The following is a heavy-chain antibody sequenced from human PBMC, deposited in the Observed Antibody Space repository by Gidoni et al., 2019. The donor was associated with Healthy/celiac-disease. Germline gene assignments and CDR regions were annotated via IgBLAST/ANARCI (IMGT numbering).Heavy chain of an antibody. D-gene: IGHD6-19*01. J-gene: IGHJ6*02. CDR2: ISSSSSTI. V-gene: IGHV3-48*04. Sequence: EVQLVESGGGLVQPGGSLRLSCAASGFTFSSYSMHWVRQAPGKGLEGVSYISSSSSTIYYADSVKGRFTISRDNAKNSLYLQMNSLRAEDTAVYYCARWGSGSGWYVRWQDGYYGMDVWGQGTTVTVSS. CDR1: GFTFSSYS. CDR3: ARWGSGSGWYVRWQDGYYGMDV.